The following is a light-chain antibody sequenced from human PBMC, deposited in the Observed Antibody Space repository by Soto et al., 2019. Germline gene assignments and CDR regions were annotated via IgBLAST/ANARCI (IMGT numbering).Light chain of an antibody. Sequence: DIQMTQSPSTLSASVVDIVTITCRASQDISAWLAWYQQKPGKPPKLVIYKATALETGAPSRFSGSGSGTEFTLTISRLQPDDFTTYYCQQYSAFPWTFGQGTKV. CDR3: QQYSAFPWT. J-gene: IGKJ1*01. V-gene: IGKV1-5*03. CDR1: QDISAW. CDR2: KAT.